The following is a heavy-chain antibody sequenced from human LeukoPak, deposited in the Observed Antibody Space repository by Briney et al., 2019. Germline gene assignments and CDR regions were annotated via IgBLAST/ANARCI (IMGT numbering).Heavy chain of an antibody. CDR3: ARRAARGRFDP. V-gene: IGHV3-48*01. CDR2: ISSSSSTI. Sequence: PGGSLRLSCAASEFTFSSYNLNWLRQAPGKGLEWVSYISSSSSTIYYADSVKGRFTISRDNAKNSLYLQMNSLRAEDTAVYYCARRAARGRFDPWGQETLVTVSS. D-gene: IGHD6-6*01. J-gene: IGHJ5*02. CDR1: EFTFSSYN.